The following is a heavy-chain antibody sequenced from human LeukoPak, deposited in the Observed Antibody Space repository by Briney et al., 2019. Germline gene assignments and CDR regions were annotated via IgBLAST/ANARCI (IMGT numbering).Heavy chain of an antibody. V-gene: IGHV3-9*03. D-gene: IGHD4-17*01. CDR2: ISWSSGSI. J-gene: IGHJ4*02. CDR3: AKATVGNTVTPYFDY. CDR1: GFTFDDYA. Sequence: TGGSLRLSCAASGFTFDDYAMHWVRQAPGKGLEWVSGISWSSGSIVYADSVKGRFTISRDNAKNSLYLQMNSLRAEDMALYYCAKATVGNTVTPYFDYWGQGTLVTVSS.